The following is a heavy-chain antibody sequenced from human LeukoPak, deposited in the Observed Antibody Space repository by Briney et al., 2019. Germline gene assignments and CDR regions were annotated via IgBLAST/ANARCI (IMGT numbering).Heavy chain of an antibody. Sequence: PSETLSLTCAVYGGSFSGYYWSWIRQPPGKGLEWIGEINHSGSTNYNPSLKSRATISVDTSKNQFSLKLSSVTAADTAVYYCARAAMVKYYFDYWGQGTLVTVSS. J-gene: IGHJ4*02. V-gene: IGHV4-34*01. CDR2: INHSGST. CDR1: GGSFSGYY. D-gene: IGHD5-18*01. CDR3: ARAAMVKYYFDY.